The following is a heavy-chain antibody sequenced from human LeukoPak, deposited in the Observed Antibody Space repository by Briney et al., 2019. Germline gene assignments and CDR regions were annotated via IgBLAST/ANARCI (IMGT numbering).Heavy chain of an antibody. CDR3: ARDRFVMGGYCSSTSCYTGYYYYYGMDV. J-gene: IGHJ6*02. V-gene: IGHV4-59*01. Sequence: SETLSLTCTVSGGSISSYYWSWIRQPPGKGPEWIGYIYYSGSTNYNPPLKSRVTISVDTSKNQFSLKLSSVTAADTAVYYCARDRFVMGGYCSSTSCYTGYYYYYGMDVWGQGTTVTVSS. CDR1: GGSISSYY. D-gene: IGHD2-2*02. CDR2: IYYSGST.